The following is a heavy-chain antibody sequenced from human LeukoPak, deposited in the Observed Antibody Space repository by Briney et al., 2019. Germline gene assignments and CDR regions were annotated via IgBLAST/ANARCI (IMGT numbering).Heavy chain of an antibody. Sequence: SEALSLTCTVSGGSISGHHWTWIRQPPGTGLEWIGYFYDSGDFNYNPSLKSRVTIWMDMSNNQFSLTMSSVTAADTAMYYCARLLRPGGRKGDAFDIWGQGTLVTVSS. D-gene: IGHD1-26*01. J-gene: IGHJ3*02. CDR2: FYDSGDF. CDR1: GGSISGHH. V-gene: IGHV4-59*08. CDR3: ARLLRPGGRKGDAFDI.